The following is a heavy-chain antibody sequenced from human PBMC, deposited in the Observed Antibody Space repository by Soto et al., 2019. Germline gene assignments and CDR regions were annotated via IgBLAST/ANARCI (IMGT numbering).Heavy chain of an antibody. CDR1: GFTFSSYE. CDR2: ISGSGSTI. V-gene: IGHV3-48*03. Sequence: EVQLVESGGDLAQPGGSLRLSCAASGFTFSSYEMNWVRQAPGKGLEWVSYISGSGSTIHYAESVKGRFTISRDNAKKSVHLQMDSLRAKDTAVYYCARAATFGGVIVTGYWGQGNLVTVSS. D-gene: IGHD3-16*02. CDR3: ARAATFGGVIVTGY. J-gene: IGHJ4*02.